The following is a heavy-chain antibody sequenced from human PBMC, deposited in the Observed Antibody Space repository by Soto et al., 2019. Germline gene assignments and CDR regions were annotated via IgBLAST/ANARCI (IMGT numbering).Heavy chain of an antibody. J-gene: IGHJ4*02. CDR3: ARDHGIVATIFDY. V-gene: IGHV3-30-3*01. CDR2: ISYDGSNK. CDR1: GFTFSSYA. D-gene: IGHD5-12*01. Sequence: QVQLVESGGGEVQPGRSLRLSCAASGFTFSSYAMHWVRQAPGKGLEWVAVISYDGSNKYYADSVKGRFTISRDNSKNTLYLQMNSLRAEDTAVYYCARDHGIVATIFDYWGQGTLVTVSS.